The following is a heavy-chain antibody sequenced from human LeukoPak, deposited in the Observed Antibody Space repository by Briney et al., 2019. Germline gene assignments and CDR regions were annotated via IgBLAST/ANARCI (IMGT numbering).Heavy chain of an antibody. V-gene: IGHV3-30-3*01. CDR3: ARAGKGYSGYDPWYFDD. J-gene: IGHJ4*02. CDR2: ISYDGSNK. CDR1: GFTFSSYA. D-gene: IGHD5-12*01. Sequence: GGSLRLSCAASGFTFSSYAMHWVRQAPGKGLEWVAVISYDGSNKYYADSVKGRFTISRDNSKNTLYLQMNSLRAEDTAVYYCARAGKGYSGYDPWYFDDGGQGTLVTVYS.